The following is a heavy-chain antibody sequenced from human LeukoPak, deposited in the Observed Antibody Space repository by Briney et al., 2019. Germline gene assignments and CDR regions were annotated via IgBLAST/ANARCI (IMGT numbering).Heavy chain of an antibody. CDR1: GFTFSSYG. CDR2: IWYGGSNK. V-gene: IGHV3-33*08. D-gene: IGHD2-15*01. J-gene: IGHJ5*02. CDR3: VRGGESTWS. Sequence: PGRSLRLSCAASGFTFSSYGMHWVRQAPGKGLEWVAVIWYGGSNKYYADSVKGRFTISRDNSKNTLYLQMNSLRVEDTAVYYCVRGGESTWSWGQGTLVTVSS.